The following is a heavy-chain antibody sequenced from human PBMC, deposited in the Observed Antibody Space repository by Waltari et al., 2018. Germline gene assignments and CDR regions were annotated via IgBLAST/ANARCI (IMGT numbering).Heavy chain of an antibody. V-gene: IGHV1-69-2*01. CDR3: ATESWRRGDDAFDI. J-gene: IGHJ3*02. CDR2: GDTEEWET. Sequence: EVQLVQSGAEVKKPGATVKISCKVSGYTFTDYYMHWVQQAPGKGLEWMGLGDTEEWETMDAEKCQGRVTITADTSTDTAYMELSSLRSEDTAVYYCATESWRRGDDAFDIWGQGTMVTVSS. D-gene: IGHD3-10*01. CDR1: GYTFTDYY.